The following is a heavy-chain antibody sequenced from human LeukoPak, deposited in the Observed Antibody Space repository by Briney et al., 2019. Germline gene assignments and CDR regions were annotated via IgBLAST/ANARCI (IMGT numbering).Heavy chain of an antibody. CDR2: ISYDGSNK. V-gene: IGHV3-30-3*01. CDR3: ARASITMIVVVTKSPIDY. J-gene: IGHJ4*02. D-gene: IGHD3-22*01. CDR1: GSTFSSYA. Sequence: GGSLRLSCAASGSTFSSYAMHWVRQAPGKGLEWVAVISYDGSNKYYADSVKGRFTISRDNSKNTLYLQMNSLRAEDTAVYYCARASITMIVVVTKSPIDYWGQGTLVTVSS.